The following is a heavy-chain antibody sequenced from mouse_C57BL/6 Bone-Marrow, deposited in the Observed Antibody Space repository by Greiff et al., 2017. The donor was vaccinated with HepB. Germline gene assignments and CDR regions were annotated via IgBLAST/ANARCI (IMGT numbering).Heavy chain of an antibody. V-gene: IGHV5-17*01. D-gene: IGHD2-2*01. J-gene: IGHJ3*01. CDR2: ISSGSSTI. CDR1: GFTFSDYG. Sequence: EVQVVESGGGLVKPGGSLKLSCAASGFTFSDYGMHWVRQAPEKGLEWVAYISSGSSTIYYADTVKGRFTISRDNAKNTLFLQMTSLRSEDTAMYYCARLYGYDPAWFAYWGQGTLVTVSA. CDR3: ARLYGYDPAWFAY.